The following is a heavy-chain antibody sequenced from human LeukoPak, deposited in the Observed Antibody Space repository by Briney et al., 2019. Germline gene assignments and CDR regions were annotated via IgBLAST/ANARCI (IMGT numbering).Heavy chain of an antibody. CDR2: FDPEDGET. Sequence: GASVKVSCKASGYTFTGYFMHWVRQAPGKGLEWMGGFDPEDGETIYAQKFQGRVTMTEDTSTDTAYMELSSLRSEDTAVYYCATVTKDYGDYGVYFDYWGQGTLVTVSS. D-gene: IGHD4-17*01. J-gene: IGHJ4*02. V-gene: IGHV1-24*01. CDR3: ATVTKDYGDYGVYFDY. CDR1: GYTFTGYF.